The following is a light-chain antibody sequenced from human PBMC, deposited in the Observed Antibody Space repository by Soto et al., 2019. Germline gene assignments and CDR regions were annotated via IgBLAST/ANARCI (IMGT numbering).Light chain of an antibody. CDR3: QQYNNWPPYT. CDR2: GAS. J-gene: IGKJ5*01. CDR1: QSVSRN. V-gene: IGKV3-15*01. Sequence: EIVMTQSPATLSVSPGERATLSCRASQSVSRNVAWYQQKPGQAPRLLIYGASTRATGVPARFSGSGSGSDFTLTISSLQSEDFEVYYCQQYNNWPPYTFGQGTRLEIK.